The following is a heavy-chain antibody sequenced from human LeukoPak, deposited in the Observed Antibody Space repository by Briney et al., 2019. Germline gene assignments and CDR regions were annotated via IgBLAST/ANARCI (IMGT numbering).Heavy chain of an antibody. V-gene: IGHV1-69*04. CDR3: ARDLRIYYDSSGYFLPG. CDR2: IIPILGIA. J-gene: IGHJ4*02. D-gene: IGHD3-22*01. Sequence: VASVKVSCKASGGTFSSYAISWVRQAPGQGLEWMGRIIPILGIANYAQKFQGRVTITADKSTSTAYMELSSLRSEDTAVYYCARDLRIYYDSSGYFLPGWGQGTLVTVSS. CDR1: GGTFSSYA.